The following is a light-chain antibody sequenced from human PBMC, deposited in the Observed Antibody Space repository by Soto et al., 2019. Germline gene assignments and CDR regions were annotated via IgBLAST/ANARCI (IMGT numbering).Light chain of an antibody. CDR2: DVS. V-gene: IGKV1-16*01. CDR3: QHYKMYSPWT. CDR1: QDISNY. Sequence: DIQMTQSPSSLSASVGDSVTITCQASQDISNYLNWYQQRPGKAPKLLIYDVSSLQSGVPSRFSGSGSGTEFTLTISSLQPDDFATYYCQHYKMYSPWTFGQGTKVDIK. J-gene: IGKJ1*01.